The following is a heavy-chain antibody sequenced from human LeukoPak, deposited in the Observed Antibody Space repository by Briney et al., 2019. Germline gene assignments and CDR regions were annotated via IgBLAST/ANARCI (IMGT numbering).Heavy chain of an antibody. V-gene: IGHV3-23*01. J-gene: IGHJ6*03. CDR3: LAGYYYYYMDV. CDR1: GFTFNNYA. CDR2: ISGTGGST. Sequence: PGGSLRLSCAASGFTFNNYAMNWVRQAPGKGLEWVSAISGTGGSTYYADYVKGRFTISRDNAKNTLYLQMTSLSAEDTAVYYALAGYYYYYMDVWGKGTTVTVSS. D-gene: IGHD3-16*01.